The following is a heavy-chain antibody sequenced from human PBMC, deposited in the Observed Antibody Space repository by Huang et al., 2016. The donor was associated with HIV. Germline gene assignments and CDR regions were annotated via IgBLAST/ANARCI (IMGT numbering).Heavy chain of an antibody. Sequence: QVQLQESGPGLVKPSETLSLSCTVSGDSVNSASYYWSWIRQPPGRGLEWIGYIYFSGGTNYNPSLKSRVTISIDTSKNQCSLRLSSVTAADTAVYYCVSHGSGTADYWGQGTLVTVSS. D-gene: IGHD3-10*01. CDR2: IYFSGGT. J-gene: IGHJ4*02. CDR1: GDSVNSASYY. V-gene: IGHV4-61*01. CDR3: VSHGSGTADY.